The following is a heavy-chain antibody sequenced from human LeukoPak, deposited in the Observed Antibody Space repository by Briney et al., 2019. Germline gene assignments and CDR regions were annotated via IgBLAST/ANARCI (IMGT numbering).Heavy chain of an antibody. CDR1: GGSISSYY. CDR3: ARSYDSSGYYYVSDAFDI. V-gene: IGHV4-59*01. CDR2: IYYSGST. J-gene: IGHJ3*02. D-gene: IGHD3-22*01. Sequence: SETLSLTCTVSGGSISSYYWSWIRQPPGKGLEWIGYIYYSGSTNYNPSLKSRVTISVDTSKNQFSLKLSSVTAADTAVYYCARSYDSSGYYYVSDAFDIWGQGTMVAVSS.